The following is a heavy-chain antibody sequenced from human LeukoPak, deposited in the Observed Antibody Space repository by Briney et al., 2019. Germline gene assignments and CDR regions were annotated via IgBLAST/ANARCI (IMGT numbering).Heavy chain of an antibody. CDR1: GFTFSTYS. Sequence: GGSLRLSCAASGFTFSTYSMDWVRQAPGKGLEWVSSISSSSGSIYYADSVKGRFTISRDNAKNSLYLQMNSLRAEDTAVYYCARDKYGDDAFDYWGQGTLVTVSS. D-gene: IGHD4-17*01. CDR2: ISSSSGSI. CDR3: ARDKYGDDAFDY. V-gene: IGHV3-21*01. J-gene: IGHJ4*02.